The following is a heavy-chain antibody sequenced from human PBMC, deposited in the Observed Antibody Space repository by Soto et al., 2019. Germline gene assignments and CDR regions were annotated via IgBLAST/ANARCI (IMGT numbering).Heavy chain of an antibody. CDR3: VRGFRRFLEWPTKGYHYFGMDA. CDR2: INGNGTTT. V-gene: IGHV3-48*03. D-gene: IGHD3-3*01. J-gene: IGHJ6*02. CDR1: GFTFSRYE. Sequence: EVQLEESGGGLVQPGGSLRLSCVVSGFTFSRYEMNWVRQAPGKGLEWISYINGNGTTTYYGASVKGRFTISRDNAKNYLYFQMDGLRADDSALYYCVRGFRRFLEWPTKGYHYFGMDAWGRGTTVIVS.